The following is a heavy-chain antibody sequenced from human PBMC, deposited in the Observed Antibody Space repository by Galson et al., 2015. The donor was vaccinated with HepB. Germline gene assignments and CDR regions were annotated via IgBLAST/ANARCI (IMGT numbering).Heavy chain of an antibody. J-gene: IGHJ3*02. CDR2: IYSGGST. V-gene: IGHV3-53*01. CDR1: GFTVSSNY. CDR3: ARLNARGGGAFDI. Sequence: SLRLSCAASGFTVSSNYMSGVRQAPGKGLEWVSVIYSGGSTYYANSVKGRFTISRDNSKNTLYLQMNSLRGEDTAVYYCARLNARGGGAFDIWGQGTMVTVSS. D-gene: IGHD2-8*01.